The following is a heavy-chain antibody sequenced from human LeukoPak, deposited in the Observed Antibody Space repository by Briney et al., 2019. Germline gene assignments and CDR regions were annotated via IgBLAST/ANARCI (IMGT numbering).Heavy chain of an antibody. CDR3: AKIGKTPPGPYSSGWIDY. CDR1: GFTFSGYA. CDR2: ISGSGGST. Sequence: GGSLRLSCAASGFTFSGYAMSWVRQAPGKGLEWVSAISGSGGSTYYADSVKGRFTISRDNSKNTLYLQMNSLRAEDTAVYYCAKIGKTPPGPYSSGWIDYWGQGTLVTVSS. J-gene: IGHJ4*02. V-gene: IGHV3-23*01. D-gene: IGHD6-19*01.